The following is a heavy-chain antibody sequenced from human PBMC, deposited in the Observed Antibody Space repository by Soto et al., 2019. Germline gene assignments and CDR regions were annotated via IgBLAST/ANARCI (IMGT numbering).Heavy chain of an antibody. CDR2: IYYSGST. CDR1: GGSISSYY. J-gene: IGHJ4*02. CDR3: ASTPLQKYSSSWYEYGAFDY. V-gene: IGHV4-59*01. Sequence: PSETLSLTCTVCGGSISSYYWSWIRQPPGKGLEWIWYIYYSGSTNYNPSLKSRVTISVDTSKNQFSLKLSSVTAADTAVYYRASTPLQKYSSSWYEYGAFDYWRQGTLVTVSS. D-gene: IGHD6-13*01.